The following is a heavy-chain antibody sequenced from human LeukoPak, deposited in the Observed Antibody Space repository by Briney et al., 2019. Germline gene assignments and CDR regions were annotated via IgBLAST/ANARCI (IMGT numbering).Heavy chain of an antibody. J-gene: IGHJ6*02. Sequence: SVKVSCKASGGTFTSYAISWVRQAPGQGLEWMGRIIPIIGIANYAQKFQGRVTITTDKSTSTAYMELSSLRSEDTAVYYCASPSECEGNSGPYWYYGMDVWGQGTTVTVSS. CDR3: ASPSECEGNSGPYWYYGMDV. V-gene: IGHV1-69*04. CDR1: GGTFTSYA. D-gene: IGHD4-23*01. CDR2: IIPIIGIA.